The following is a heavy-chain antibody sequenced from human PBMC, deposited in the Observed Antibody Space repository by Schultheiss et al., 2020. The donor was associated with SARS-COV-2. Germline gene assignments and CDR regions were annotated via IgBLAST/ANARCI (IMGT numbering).Heavy chain of an antibody. D-gene: IGHD3-9*01. V-gene: IGHV4-31*03. J-gene: IGHJ6*02. CDR3: ARDGVLRYFDWSRNYYGMDV. Sequence: SETLSLTCTVSGGSISSGGYYWSWIRQHPGKGLEWIGYIYYSGSTNYNPSLKSRVTISVDTSKNQFSLKLSSVTAADTAVYYCARDGVLRYFDWSRNYYGMDVWGQGTTVTVSS. CDR1: GGSISSGGYY. CDR2: IYYSGST.